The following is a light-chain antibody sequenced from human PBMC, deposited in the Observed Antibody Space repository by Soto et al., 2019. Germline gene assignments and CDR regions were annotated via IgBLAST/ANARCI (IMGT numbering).Light chain of an antibody. CDR3: QQYNSHSPWT. V-gene: IGKV1-5*03. Sequence: DIQMTQSPCILSASVGDRVTITCRASQSISSYLAWYQQRPGKAPNLLIYRASSLESGVPSRFSGSGSGTEFTLTISSLQPDDFATYYCQQYNSHSPWTFGQGTKVDIK. CDR1: QSISSY. J-gene: IGKJ1*01. CDR2: RAS.